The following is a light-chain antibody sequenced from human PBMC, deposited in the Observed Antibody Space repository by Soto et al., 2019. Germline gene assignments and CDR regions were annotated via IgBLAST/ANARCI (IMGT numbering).Light chain of an antibody. J-gene: IGKJ1*01. CDR1: QSVSNW. Sequence: DIQMTQSPSALSASVGDRVTITCRASQSVSNWLAWYRQQPGEAPKLLIYEGSTLERGVPSRFSVSGSVTEFTLTISRLQPDDFATFYCQQYDTSSRTFGQGTKVEVK. CDR3: QQYDTSSRT. V-gene: IGKV1-5*03. CDR2: EGS.